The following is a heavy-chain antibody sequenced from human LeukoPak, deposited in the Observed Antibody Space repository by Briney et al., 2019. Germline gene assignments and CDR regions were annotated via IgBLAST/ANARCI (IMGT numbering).Heavy chain of an antibody. J-gene: IGHJ4*02. Sequence: ASVKVSCKASGYTFTSYAMNWVRQAPGQGLEWMGWINTNTGNPTYAQGFTGRFVFSLDTSVSTAYLQISSLKAEDTAVYYCARVFRGRKEYCSGGSCWLPDYWGQGTLVTVSS. CDR1: GYTFTSYA. CDR3: ARVFRGRKEYCSGGSCWLPDY. V-gene: IGHV7-4-1*02. CDR2: INTNTGNP. D-gene: IGHD2-15*01.